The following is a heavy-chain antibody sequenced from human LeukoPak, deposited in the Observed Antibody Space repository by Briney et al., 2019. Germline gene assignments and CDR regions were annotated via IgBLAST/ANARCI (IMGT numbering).Heavy chain of an antibody. CDR2: MNPNSGNT. CDR3: ARRSYSNHYYYYYYMDV. J-gene: IGHJ6*03. V-gene: IGHV1-8*01. D-gene: IGHD4-11*01. CDR1: GYTFTSYD. Sequence: ASVKVSCKASGYTFTSYDTNWVRQATGQGLEWMGWMNPNSGNTGYAQKFQGRVTMTRNTSISTAYMELSSLRSEDTAVYYCARRSYSNHYYYYYYMDVWGKGTTVTVSS.